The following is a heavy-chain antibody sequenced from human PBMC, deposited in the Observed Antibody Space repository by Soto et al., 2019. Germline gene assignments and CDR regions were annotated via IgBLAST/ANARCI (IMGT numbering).Heavy chain of an antibody. V-gene: IGHV3-30*03. CDR1: GLTFSKYA. CDR2: IIHDGDKK. Sequence: QMQLVESGGGVVQPGGSLRLSCAASGLTFSKYAMHWVRQAPGKGLEWVAAIIHDGDKKSYADSVEGRFTISRDNSMDTLSLQMSGLRAEDAAVYYCGRALCGAPSCEGGDWFDPWGQGTLVTVSS. J-gene: IGHJ5*02. CDR3: GRALCGAPSCEGGDWFDP. D-gene: IGHD2-2*01.